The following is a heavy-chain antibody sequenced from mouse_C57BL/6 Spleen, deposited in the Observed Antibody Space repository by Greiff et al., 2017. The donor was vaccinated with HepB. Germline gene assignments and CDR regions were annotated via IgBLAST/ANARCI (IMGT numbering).Heavy chain of an antibody. V-gene: IGHV1-53*01. CDR2: INPSNGGT. CDR3: ARKGYGSSYWYFDV. J-gene: IGHJ1*03. Sequence: QVQLQQPGTELVKPGASVKLSCKASGYTFTSYWMHWVKRRPGQGLEWIGNINPSNGGTNYNEKFKSKATLTVDKSSSTAYMQLSSLTSEDSAVYYCARKGYGSSYWYFDVWGTGTTVTVSS. D-gene: IGHD1-1*01. CDR1: GYTFTSYW.